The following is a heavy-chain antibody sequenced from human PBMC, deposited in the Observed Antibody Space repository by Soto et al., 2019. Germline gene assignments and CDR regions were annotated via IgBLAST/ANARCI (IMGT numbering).Heavy chain of an antibody. CDR3: ANAIVGATSPDY. D-gene: IGHD1-26*01. CDR1: GFTFSSYG. V-gene: IGHV3-30*18. CDR2: ISYDGSNK. J-gene: IGHJ4*02. Sequence: HPGGSLRLSCAASGFTFSSYGMHWVRQAPGKGLEWVAVISYDGSNKYYADSVKGRFTISRDNSKNTLYLQMNSLRAEDTAVYYCANAIVGATSPDYWGQGTLVTVSS.